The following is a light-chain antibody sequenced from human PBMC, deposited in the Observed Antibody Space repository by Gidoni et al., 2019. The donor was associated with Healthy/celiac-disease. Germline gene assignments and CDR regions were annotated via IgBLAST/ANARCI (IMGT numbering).Light chain of an antibody. CDR2: EGS. Sequence: HSALTHPASVSRSPVPSITISCTGTSSDVGSYNLVSWYQQHPGKAPKLMIYEGSKRPSGVSNRFSGSKSGNTASLTISGLQAEDEADYYCCSYAGSSTVVFGGGTKLTVL. CDR1: SSDVGSYNL. CDR3: CSYAGSSTVV. V-gene: IGLV2-23*01. J-gene: IGLJ2*01.